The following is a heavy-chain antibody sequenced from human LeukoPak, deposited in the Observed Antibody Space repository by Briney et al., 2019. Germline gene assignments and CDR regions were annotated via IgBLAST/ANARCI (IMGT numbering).Heavy chain of an antibody. V-gene: IGHV3-23*01. J-gene: IGHJ4*02. CDR1: GDSISSRN. Sequence: PSETLSLTCDVSGDSISSRNWWSWVRQSPGKGLEWVSAISGSGGSTYYADSVKGRFTISRDNSKNTLYLQMNSLRAEDTAVYYCAKGLEQLVPNDFDYWGQGTLVTVSS. D-gene: IGHD6-13*01. CDR2: ISGSGGST. CDR3: AKGLEQLVPNDFDY.